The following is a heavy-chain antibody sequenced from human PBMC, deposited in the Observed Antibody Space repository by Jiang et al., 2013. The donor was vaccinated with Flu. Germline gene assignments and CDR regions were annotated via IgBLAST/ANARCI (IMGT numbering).Heavy chain of an antibody. V-gene: IGHV1-69*04. D-gene: IGHD1-26*01. J-gene: IGHJ6*03. CDR3: ARGELDYYYYYMDV. Sequence: QGRVTITADKSTSTAYMELSSLRSEDTAVYYCARGELDYYYYYMDVWGKGTTVTVSS.